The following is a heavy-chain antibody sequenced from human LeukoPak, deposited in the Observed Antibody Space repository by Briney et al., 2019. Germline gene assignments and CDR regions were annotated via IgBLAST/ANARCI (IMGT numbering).Heavy chain of an antibody. CDR3: ARDWGGYCSGGSCYPGY. J-gene: IGHJ4*02. CDR1: GFTFSTYS. V-gene: IGHV3-21*01. Sequence: GGSLRLSCAASGFTFSTYSMKWVRQAPGKGLEWVSSISSSSSYIYYADSVKGRFTISRDNAKNSLYLQMNSLRAEDTAVYYCARDWGGYCSGGSCYPGYWGQGALVTVSS. CDR2: ISSSSSYI. D-gene: IGHD2-15*01.